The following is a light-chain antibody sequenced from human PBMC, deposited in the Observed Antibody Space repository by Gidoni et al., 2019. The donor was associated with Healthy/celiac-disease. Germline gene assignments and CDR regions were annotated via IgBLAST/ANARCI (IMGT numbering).Light chain of an antibody. CDR3: QKYNSAPRT. CDR1: QGISND. Sequence: DIQMTQSPSSLSASVGDRVTINCRASQGISNDLAWYQQKPGKVPKLLIYAASTLQSGVPSRFSGSGYGTDFTLTISRLQPEDGATYYCQKYNSAPRTFGQGTKVEIK. CDR2: AAS. V-gene: IGKV1-27*01. J-gene: IGKJ1*01.